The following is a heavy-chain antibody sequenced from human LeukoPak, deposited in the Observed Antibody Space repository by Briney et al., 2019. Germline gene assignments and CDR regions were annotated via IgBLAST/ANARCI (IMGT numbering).Heavy chain of an antibody. CDR1: GFTFDDYA. CDR3: ARRNIAAAALDY. V-gene: IGHV3-23*01. Sequence: GGSLRLSCAASGFTFDDYAMHWVRQAPGKGLEWVSAISGSGGSTYYADSVKGRFTISRDDSKNTLYLQMNSLRAEDTAVYYCARRNIAAAALDYWGQGTLVTVSS. J-gene: IGHJ4*02. D-gene: IGHD6-13*01. CDR2: ISGSGGST.